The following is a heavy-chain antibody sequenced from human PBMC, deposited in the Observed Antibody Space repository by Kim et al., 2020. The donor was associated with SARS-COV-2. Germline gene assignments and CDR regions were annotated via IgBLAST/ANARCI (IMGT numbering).Heavy chain of an antibody. D-gene: IGHD6-19*01. Sequence: GGSLRLSCAASGFTFSNYWMTWVRQAPGKGLERVANIKKDGSEKYYADSLKGRFTVSRDNAKNSLYLEMDSLRADDTAVYYCARAGYSSASDYWGQGTLVTVSS. CDR3: ARAGYSSASDY. V-gene: IGHV3-7*01. CDR2: IKKDGSEK. J-gene: IGHJ4*02. CDR1: GFTFSNYW.